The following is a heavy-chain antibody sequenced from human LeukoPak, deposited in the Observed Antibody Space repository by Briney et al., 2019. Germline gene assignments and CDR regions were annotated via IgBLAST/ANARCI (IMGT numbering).Heavy chain of an antibody. CDR1: GYSISSGYF. Sequence: SETLSLTCTVSGYSISSGYFWGWIRQPPGKGLEWIGSIYHSESTSYNPSLKSRVTISVDTSKNQFSLKLSSVTAAGTAVYYCAHSGGWYGVRSYHMDVWGKGTTVTVSS. J-gene: IGHJ6*03. CDR2: IYHSEST. D-gene: IGHD6-19*01. CDR3: AHSGGWYGVRSYHMDV. V-gene: IGHV4-38-2*02.